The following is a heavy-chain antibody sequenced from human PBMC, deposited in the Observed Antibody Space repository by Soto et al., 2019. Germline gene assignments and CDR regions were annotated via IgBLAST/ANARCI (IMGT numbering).Heavy chain of an antibody. CDR2: IHYSGST. D-gene: IGHD3-22*01. V-gene: IGHV4-59*01. CDR3: ARSIDNSGYYFSNC. Sequence: SETLSLTCTVSGGSISSYYWSWIRQSPGKGLEWIGYIHYSGSTNYNPSLKSRVTISVDTSRNQFSLKLTSVTAADTGVYYCARSIDNSGYYFSNCWGQGTLVTVSS. CDR1: GGSISSYY. J-gene: IGHJ4*02.